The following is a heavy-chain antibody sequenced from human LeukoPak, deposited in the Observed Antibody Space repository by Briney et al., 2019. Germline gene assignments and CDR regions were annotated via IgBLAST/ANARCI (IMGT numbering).Heavy chain of an antibody. CDR3: ARAAADKYNWFDP. Sequence: GGSLRLSCAASGFTFSSYSMNWARQAPGKGLEWVSSISSSSSYIYYADSVKGRFTISRDNAKNSLYLQMNSLRAEDTAVYYCARAAADKYNWFDPWGQGTLVTVSS. D-gene: IGHD6-13*01. J-gene: IGHJ5*02. V-gene: IGHV3-21*01. CDR2: ISSSSSYI. CDR1: GFTFSSYS.